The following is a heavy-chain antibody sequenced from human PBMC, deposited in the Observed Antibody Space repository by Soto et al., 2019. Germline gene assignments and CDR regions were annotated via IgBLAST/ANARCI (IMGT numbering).Heavy chain of an antibody. CDR2: IKSKTDGGTT. D-gene: IGHD2-2*01. J-gene: IGHJ6*02. CDR3: TTSVVPAATNRDV. V-gene: IGHV3-15*01. Sequence: EVQLVESGGGLVKPGGSLRLSCAASGFTFSNAWMSWVRQAPGKGLEWVGRIKSKTDGGTTDYAAPVKGRFTISRDDSKNTLYLQMNSLKTEDTAVYYCTTSVVPAATNRDVWGQGTTVTVSS. CDR1: GFTFSNAW.